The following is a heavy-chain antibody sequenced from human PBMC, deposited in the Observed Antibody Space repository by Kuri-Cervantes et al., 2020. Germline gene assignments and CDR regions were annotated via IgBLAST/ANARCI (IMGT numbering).Heavy chain of an antibody. V-gene: IGHV5-51*01. Sequence: KVSCKGSGYSFTSYWIGWVRQMPGKGLEWMGNIYPGDSDTGYSPSFQGQVTISADKSISTAYLQWSSLKASDTATYYCARLLREWELQTGAGWFAPWGQGTLVTVSS. CDR3: ARLLREWELQTGAGWFAP. CDR1: GYSFTSYW. CDR2: IYPGDSDT. J-gene: IGHJ5*02. D-gene: IGHD1-26*01.